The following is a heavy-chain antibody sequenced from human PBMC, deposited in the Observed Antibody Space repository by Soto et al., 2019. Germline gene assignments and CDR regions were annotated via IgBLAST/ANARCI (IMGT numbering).Heavy chain of an antibody. Sequence: QVQLVQSGAEVKTPGASVKVSCKASGYTFTDYDINWVRQAPGQGLEWVGRMNPSSGKTDYAQNFQARVTMTRDTSISTAYLELSNLGYEDTAVFYCSTCGRDGWYTCFFWGPGTLVTVAS. CDR3: STCGRDGWYTCFF. CDR2: MNPSSGKT. J-gene: IGHJ4*02. D-gene: IGHD6-19*01. V-gene: IGHV1-8*01. CDR1: GYTFTDYD.